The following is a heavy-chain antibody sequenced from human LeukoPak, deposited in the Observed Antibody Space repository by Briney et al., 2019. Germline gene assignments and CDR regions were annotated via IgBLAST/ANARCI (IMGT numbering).Heavy chain of an antibody. CDR1: GFSISGHW. CDR2: ISPTGSTT. CDR3: ARGPNSNWSGLDF. Sequence: GGSLRLSCTASGFSISGHWMHWARQLPGKGLVWVSRISPTGSTTSYADSVKGRFTVSRDNAKNTLYLQVNNLRAEDTAVYYCARGPNSNWSGLDFWGQGTLLTVSS. D-gene: IGHD6-6*01. V-gene: IGHV3-74*01. J-gene: IGHJ4*02.